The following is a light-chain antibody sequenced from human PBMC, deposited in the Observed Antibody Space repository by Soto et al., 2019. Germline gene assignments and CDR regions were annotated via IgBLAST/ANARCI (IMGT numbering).Light chain of an antibody. V-gene: IGKV3-20*01. CDR3: QQYDTSPLT. CDR1: QSVSSSY. J-gene: IGKJ4*01. CDR2: GEA. Sequence: ELVLTQSPGTLSLSPGESATLSCRASQSVSSSYLAWYQQKPGQAPRLLIYGEASRATGIPARLSGSGSGTDLDLTISSLEPEDFAVYFCQQYDTSPLTFGGGTKVDIK.